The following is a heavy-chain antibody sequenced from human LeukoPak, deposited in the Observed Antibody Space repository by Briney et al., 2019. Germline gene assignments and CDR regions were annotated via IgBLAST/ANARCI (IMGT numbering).Heavy chain of an antibody. Sequence: SETRSLTCTVSGGSISSYYWSWIRQPPGKGLEWIGYIYYSGSTNYNPSLKSRVTISVDTSKNQFSLKLSSVTAADTAVYYCARLPTSLGDFFDYWGQGTLVTVSS. CDR1: GGSISSYY. CDR2: IYYSGST. CDR3: ARLPTSLGDFFDY. D-gene: IGHD2-21*01. J-gene: IGHJ4*02. V-gene: IGHV4-59*08.